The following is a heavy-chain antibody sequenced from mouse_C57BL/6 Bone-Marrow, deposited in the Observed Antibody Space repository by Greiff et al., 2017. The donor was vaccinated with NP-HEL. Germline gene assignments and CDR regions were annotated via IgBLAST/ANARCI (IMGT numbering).Heavy chain of an antibody. J-gene: IGHJ3*01. CDR1: GYTFTSYG. V-gene: IGHV1-81*01. Sequence: QVQLQQSGAELARPGASVKLSCKASGYTFTSYGISWVKQRTGQGLEWIGEIYPRSGNTYYNEKFKGKATLTEDKSSSTAYMELRSLTSEDSAVYFCARGFLLLGAWFAYWGQGTLVTVSA. CDR3: ARGFLLLGAWFAY. D-gene: IGHD1-1*01. CDR2: IYPRSGNT.